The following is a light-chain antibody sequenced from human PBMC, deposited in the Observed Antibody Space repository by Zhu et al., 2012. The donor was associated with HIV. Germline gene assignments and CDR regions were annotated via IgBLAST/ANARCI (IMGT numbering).Light chain of an antibody. V-gene: IGKV1-8*01. CDR3: QQYYSYPRT. CDR2: AAS. J-gene: IGKJ1*01. Sequence: AIRMTQSPSSFSASTGDRVTITCRASQGVSTYLAWYQQKPGKAPELLIYAASSLQSGVPSRFSGSGSGTDFTLTISCLQSEDFATYYCQQYYSYPRTFGQGTKVE. CDR1: QGVSTY.